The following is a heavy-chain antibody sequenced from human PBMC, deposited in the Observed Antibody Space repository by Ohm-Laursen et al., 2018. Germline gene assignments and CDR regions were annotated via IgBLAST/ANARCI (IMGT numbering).Heavy chain of an antibody. CDR3: ARSGGCYDYVWGSYRHPTYYFDY. J-gene: IGHJ4*02. D-gene: IGHD3-16*02. Sequence: SETLSLTCTVSGGSISSYYWSWIRQPPGKGLEWIGRIYNSGSTNYNPSLQSRVTISVDTSKNQFSLKLSSVTAADTAVYYCARSGGCYDYVWGSYRHPTYYFDYWGQGTLVTVSS. CDR1: GGSISSYY. CDR2: IYNSGST. V-gene: IGHV4-4*07.